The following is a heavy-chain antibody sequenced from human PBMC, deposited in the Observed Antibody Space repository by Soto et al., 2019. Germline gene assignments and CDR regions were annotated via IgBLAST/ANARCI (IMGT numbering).Heavy chain of an antibody. Sequence: QVELVQSGAEVKKPGSSVKVSCKASGGTFSSYAIRWVRQAPGQGLEWMGGIIPLFGTAIYAQKFQGRVTITADESTSTAYVELSSLRSEDTAVYYCARDTGSYRYYDSGGYSALGPDFDYWGQGTLVTVSS. CDR1: GGTFSSYA. CDR3: ARDTGSYRYYDSGGYSALGPDFDY. D-gene: IGHD3-22*01. CDR2: IIPLFGTA. J-gene: IGHJ4*02. V-gene: IGHV1-69*01.